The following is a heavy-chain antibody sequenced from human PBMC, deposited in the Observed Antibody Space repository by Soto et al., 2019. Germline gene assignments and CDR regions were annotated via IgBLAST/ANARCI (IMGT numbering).Heavy chain of an antibody. D-gene: IGHD7-27*01. J-gene: IGHJ4*02. Sequence: QVQLVQSGAEVREPGASVYISCKTSRFSFTSFYVHWVRQAPGQGLDWMGRITPKDGGTTFGQKCQGRFIMTRATSTTTVSMALGSLRSEDTAVYFCSRDGHHWDFDYWGQGSLVTVSS. CDR3: SRDGHHWDFDY. CDR1: RFSFTSFY. CDR2: ITPKDGGT. V-gene: IGHV1-46*01.